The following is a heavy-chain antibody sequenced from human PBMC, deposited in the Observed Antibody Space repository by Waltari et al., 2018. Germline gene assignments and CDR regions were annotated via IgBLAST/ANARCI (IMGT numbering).Heavy chain of an antibody. Sequence: EVQLVESGGGLVQPGGSLRLSCAASGFTFSSYWMSWVRQAPGKGLEWVSSITGNGGNTYYADSVDGRFTISRDNPKNTLYLEMTSLRTEDTADYFCAKDERSSTSQAYSFDVWGQGTMVTVSS. CDR1: GFTFSSYW. CDR2: ITGNGGNT. D-gene: IGHD5-18*01. J-gene: IGHJ3*01. CDR3: AKDERSSTSQAYSFDV. V-gene: IGHV3-23*04.